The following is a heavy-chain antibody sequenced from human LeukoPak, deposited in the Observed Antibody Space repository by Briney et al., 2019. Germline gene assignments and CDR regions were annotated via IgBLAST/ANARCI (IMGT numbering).Heavy chain of an antibody. J-gene: IGHJ4*02. CDR3: ARGSRELYYFDY. D-gene: IGHD1-7*01. CDR2: IYYSGST. Sequence: SETLSLTCTVSGGSISSYYWSWIRQPPGKGLEWIGYIYYSGSTKYNPSLKSRVTISVDASKTQFSLKLNSVTAADTAVYYCARGSRELYYFDYWGQGTLVTVSS. CDR1: GGSISSYY. V-gene: IGHV4-59*01.